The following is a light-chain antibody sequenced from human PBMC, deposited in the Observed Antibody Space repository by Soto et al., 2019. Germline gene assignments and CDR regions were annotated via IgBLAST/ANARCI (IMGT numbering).Light chain of an antibody. CDR2: DNN. J-gene: IGLJ2*01. Sequence: QSVLRQPPSVSAAPGQKVTISCSGRSSNIGNNYVSWYQQLPGTAPKLLIYDNNKRPSGIPDRFSGSKSGTSATLGITGLQTGDEVDYYCGTWDSSLSAVVFGGGSKLTVL. CDR3: GTWDSSLSAVV. V-gene: IGLV1-51*01. CDR1: SSNIGNNY.